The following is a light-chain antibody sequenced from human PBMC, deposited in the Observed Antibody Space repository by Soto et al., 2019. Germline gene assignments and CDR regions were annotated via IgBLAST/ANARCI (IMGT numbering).Light chain of an antibody. Sequence: EIVLTQSPATLSLSPGERAALSCKASQNVGNFLAWYQQKPGQPPRLLIYDASNRPPGIPARFSGSGSGTDFTLAISSLESEDFAVYFCQQRVNWPATFGQGTKVEIK. CDR1: QNVGNF. CDR2: DAS. CDR3: QQRVNWPAT. J-gene: IGKJ1*01. V-gene: IGKV3-11*01.